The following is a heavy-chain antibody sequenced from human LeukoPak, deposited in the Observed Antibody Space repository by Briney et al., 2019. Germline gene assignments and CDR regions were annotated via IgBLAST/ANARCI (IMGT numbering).Heavy chain of an antibody. D-gene: IGHD4-17*01. V-gene: IGHV4-59*01. J-gene: IGHJ4*02. CDR2: IYYSGST. CDR3: ARDRFFDGDYGGGY. CDR1: GGSISSYY. Sequence: PSETLSLTCTVSGGSISSYYWSWIRQPPGKGLEWIGYIYYSGSTNYNPSLKSRVTISVDTSKNQFSLKLSSVTAADTAVYYCARDRFFDGDYGGGYWGQGTLVTVSS.